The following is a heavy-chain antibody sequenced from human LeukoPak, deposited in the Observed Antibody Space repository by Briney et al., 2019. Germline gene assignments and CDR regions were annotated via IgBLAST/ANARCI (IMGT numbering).Heavy chain of an antibody. D-gene: IGHD6-13*01. CDR3: AMAHSSSWYYYCYGMDV. V-gene: IGHV3-48*03. CDR2: ISSSGSTI. CDR1: GFTFSSYE. Sequence: GGSLRLSCAASGFTFSSYEMNWVRQAPGKGLEWVSYISSSGSTIYYADSVKGRFTISRDNAKNSLYLQMNSLRAEDTAVYYCAMAHSSSWYYYCYGMDVWGQGTTVTVSS. J-gene: IGHJ6*02.